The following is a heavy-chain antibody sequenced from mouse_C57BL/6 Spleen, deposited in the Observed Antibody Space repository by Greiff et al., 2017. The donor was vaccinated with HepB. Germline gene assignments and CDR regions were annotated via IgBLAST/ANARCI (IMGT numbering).Heavy chain of an antibody. CDR3: ASEREYYGNFLDY. CDR2: INPSNGGT. J-gene: IGHJ2*01. V-gene: IGHV1-53*01. D-gene: IGHD2-1*01. Sequence: QVHVKQSGTELVKPGASVKLSCKASGYTFTSYWMHWVKQRPGQGLEWIGNINPSNGGTNYNEKFKSKATLTVDKSSSTAYMQLSSLTSEDSAVYYCASEREYYGNFLDYWGQGTTLTVSS. CDR1: GYTFTSYW.